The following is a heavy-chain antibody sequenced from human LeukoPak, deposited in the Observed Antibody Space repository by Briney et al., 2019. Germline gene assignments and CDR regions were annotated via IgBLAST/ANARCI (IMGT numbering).Heavy chain of an antibody. CDR1: GGSISSYY. Sequence: SETLSLTCTVSGGSISSYYWSWIRQPPGKGLEWIGYIYYSGSTNYNPSLKSRVTISVDTSKNQFSLKLSSVTAADTAVYYYARLTGVYYYYYMDVWGKGTTVTVSS. CDR2: IYYSGST. J-gene: IGHJ6*03. CDR3: ARLTGVYYYYYMDV. D-gene: IGHD1-14*01. V-gene: IGHV4-59*08.